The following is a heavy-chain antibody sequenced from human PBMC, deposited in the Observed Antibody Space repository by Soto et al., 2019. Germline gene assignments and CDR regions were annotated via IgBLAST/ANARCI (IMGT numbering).Heavy chain of an antibody. CDR3: AKEYDSXGYYPDY. Sequence: GGSLRLSCAASGFTFSKYALTWVRQAPGKGLEWVSVISGSGGSTYFADSVKGRFTISRDNSKNTMYLQMSSLRAEDTAVYYCAKEYDSXGYYPDYWGQGTLVTSPQ. CDR1: GFTFSKYA. V-gene: IGHV3-23*01. CDR2: ISGSGGST. D-gene: IGHD3-22*01. J-gene: IGHJ4*02.